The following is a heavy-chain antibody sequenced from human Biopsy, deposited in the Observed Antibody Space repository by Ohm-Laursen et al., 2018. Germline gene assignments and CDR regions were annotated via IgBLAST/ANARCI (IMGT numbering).Heavy chain of an antibody. CDR2: ISRSSDSI. J-gene: IGHJ3*02. CDR1: GFRFDNTG. Sequence: SLRLSCTASGFRFDNTGMHWVRQGPGKGLAWVAGISRSSDSITYAKSVAGRFTIYRDNGENSLYLQMNSLLPEDTAIYDCTKNTQWEGSGYLDAFHIWGHGAMVTVSS. V-gene: IGHV3-9*01. D-gene: IGHD3-22*01. CDR3: TKNTQWEGSGYLDAFHI.